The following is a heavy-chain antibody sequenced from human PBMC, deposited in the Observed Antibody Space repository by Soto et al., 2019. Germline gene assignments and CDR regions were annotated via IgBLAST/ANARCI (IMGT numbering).Heavy chain of an antibody. CDR1: GFTCISYA. V-gene: IGHV3-23*01. CDR2: ISGSGGST. Sequence: GGSLRLSCAASGFTCISYAMTWVRQAPGKGLEWVSAISGSGGSTYYADSVKGRFTISRDNSKNTLYLQMNSLRAEDTAVYYCAKDLYDILTGPSPFDYWGQGTLVTVSS. J-gene: IGHJ4*02. D-gene: IGHD3-9*01. CDR3: AKDLYDILTGPSPFDY.